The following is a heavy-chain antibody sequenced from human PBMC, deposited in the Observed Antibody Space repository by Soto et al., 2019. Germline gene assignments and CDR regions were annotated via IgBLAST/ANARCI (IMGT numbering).Heavy chain of an antibody. CDR3: ARDRIFYGVKYYYYYGMDV. CDR2: INHSGST. Sequence: LETLSLTCAVYGGSFSGYYWSWIRQPPGKGLEWIGEINHSGSTNYNPSLKSRVTISVDTSKNQFSLKLSSVTAADTAVYYCARDRIFYGVKYYYYYGMDVWGQGTTVTVSS. J-gene: IGHJ6*02. CDR1: GGSFSGYY. D-gene: IGHD3-3*01. V-gene: IGHV4-34*01.